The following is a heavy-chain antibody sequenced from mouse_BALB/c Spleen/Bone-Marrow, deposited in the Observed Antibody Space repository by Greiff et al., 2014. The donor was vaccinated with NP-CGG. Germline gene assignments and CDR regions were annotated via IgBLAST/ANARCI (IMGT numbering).Heavy chain of an antibody. Sequence: QVQLKESGPELVKPGASVRISCKASGFTFTSYFIHWRKERPGQGLEWIGWIYPGNVNTNYNEKFKGKATLTADKSSTTAYMQLSSLTSEDSAVYFCARRFITTTHWYFDVWGAGTTVTVSS. CDR3: ARRFITTTHWYFDV. CDR2: IYPGNVNT. CDR1: GFTFTSYF. V-gene: IGHV1S56*01. J-gene: IGHJ1*01. D-gene: IGHD1-2*01.